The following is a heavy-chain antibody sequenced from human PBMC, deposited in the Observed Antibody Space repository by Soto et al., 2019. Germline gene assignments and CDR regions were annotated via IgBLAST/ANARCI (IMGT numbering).Heavy chain of an antibody. D-gene: IGHD2-2*02. CDR2: ISAYNGNT. Sequence: ASVKVSCKASGYTFTSYGISWVRQAPGQGLEWMGWISAYNGNTNYAQKLQGRVTMTTGTSTSTAYMELRSLRSDDTAVYYCARDXFVPAAILGHYYYGMDVWGQGTTVTVSS. V-gene: IGHV1-18*04. CDR3: ARDXFVPAAILGHYYYGMDV. CDR1: GYTFTSYG. J-gene: IGHJ6*02.